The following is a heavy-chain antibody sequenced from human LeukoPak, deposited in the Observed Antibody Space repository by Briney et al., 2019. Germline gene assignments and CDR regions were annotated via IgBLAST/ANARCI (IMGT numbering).Heavy chain of an antibody. CDR1: GYTFTTYG. CDR2: ISAYNGNT. D-gene: IGHD6-13*01. Sequence: GASVKVSCKASGYTFTTYGVSWVRQAPGQGLEWMGWISAYNGNTNYAQKLQGRVTMTTDTSTSTAYMELRSLRSDDTAVYYCARDSWEQLSRSWFDPWGQGTLVTVSS. CDR3: ARDSWEQLSRSWFDP. V-gene: IGHV1-18*01. J-gene: IGHJ5*02.